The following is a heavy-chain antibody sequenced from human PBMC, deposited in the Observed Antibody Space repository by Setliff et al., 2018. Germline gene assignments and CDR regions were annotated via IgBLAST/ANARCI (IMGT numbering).Heavy chain of an antibody. J-gene: IGHJ6*03. Sequence: SGKVSCKASGGTFSNYGVSWVRQAPGQGLEWMGGTIPLFGTTDYAQKFHGRVTIITDESTSTAYMELSSLTSGDTAVYYCAREGVDTRSSTDYRYYMDVWGQGTTVTVAS. CDR3: AREGVDTRSSTDYRYYMDV. CDR2: TIPLFGTT. CDR1: GGTFSNYG. D-gene: IGHD5-18*01. V-gene: IGHV1-69*05.